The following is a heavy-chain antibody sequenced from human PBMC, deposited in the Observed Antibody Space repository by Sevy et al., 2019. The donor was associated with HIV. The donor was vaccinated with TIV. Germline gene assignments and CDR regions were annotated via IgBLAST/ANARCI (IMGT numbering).Heavy chain of an antibody. Sequence: SETLSLTCTVSGGSISSSSYYWGWIRQPPGKGLEWIGSIYYSGSTYYNPSLKSRVTISVDTSKNQFSLKLSSVTAADTAVYYCVTQDGYNLRYFDYWGQGTLVTVSS. CDR3: VTQDGYNLRYFDY. J-gene: IGHJ4*02. CDR1: GGSISSSSYY. V-gene: IGHV4-39*01. CDR2: IYYSGST. D-gene: IGHD5-12*01.